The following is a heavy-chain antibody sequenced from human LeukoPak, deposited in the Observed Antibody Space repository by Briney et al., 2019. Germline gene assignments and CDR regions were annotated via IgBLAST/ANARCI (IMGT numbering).Heavy chain of an antibody. CDR3: ARQLSSSWDFDY. D-gene: IGHD6-13*01. J-gene: IGHJ4*02. CDR1: GYIFTNFW. V-gene: IGHV5-51*01. CDR2: IYPGDSDT. Sequence: GESLKISCKGSGYIFTNFWIGWVRQKPGKGLEWMGIIYPGDSDTRYSPSFQGQVTISADKSISTAYLQWSSLKASDTAMYYCARQLSSSWDFDYWGQGTLVTVSS.